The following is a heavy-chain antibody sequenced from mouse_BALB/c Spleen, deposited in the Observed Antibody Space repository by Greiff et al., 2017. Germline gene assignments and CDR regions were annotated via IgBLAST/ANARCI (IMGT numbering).Heavy chain of an antibody. CDR3: TAIYYDSPGDN. V-gene: IGHV1-5*01. Sequence: VQLQQSGTVLARPGASVKMSCKASGYTFTSYWMHWVKQRPGQGLEWIGAIYPGNSDTSYNQKFKGKAKLTAVTSTSTAYMELSSLTNEDSAVYYCTAIYYDSPGDNWGQGTTLTVSS. CDR1: GYTFTSYW. J-gene: IGHJ2*01. CDR2: IYPGNSDT. D-gene: IGHD2-4*01.